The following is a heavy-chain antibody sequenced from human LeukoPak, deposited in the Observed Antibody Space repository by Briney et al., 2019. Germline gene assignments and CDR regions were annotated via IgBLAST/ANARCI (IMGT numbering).Heavy chain of an antibody. V-gene: IGHV3-33*01. CDR3: ARDWLVRGIIRDY. Sequence: PGGSLRLSCAASGFTFSSYGMHWVRQAPGKGLEWVAVIWYDGSNKYYADSVKGRFTISRDNSKNTLYLQMNSLRAEDTAVYYCARDWLVRGIIRDYWGQGTLVAVSS. D-gene: IGHD3-10*01. CDR2: IWYDGSNK. J-gene: IGHJ4*02. CDR1: GFTFSSYG.